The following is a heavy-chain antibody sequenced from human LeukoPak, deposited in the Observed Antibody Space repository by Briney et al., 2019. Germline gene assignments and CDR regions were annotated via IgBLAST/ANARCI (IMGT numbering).Heavy chain of an antibody. CDR1: GDSFSSNSAA. CDR2: TYYRSKWYN. Sequence: SQTLSLTCAISGDSFSSNSAAWNWIRQSPSRGLEWLGRTYYRSKWYNDCAVSVKSRITINPDTSKNQFSLQLNSVTPEDTAVYYCARVGYDSSGYYYGNYYYGMDVWGQGTTVTVSS. J-gene: IGHJ6*02. V-gene: IGHV6-1*01. CDR3: ARVGYDSSGYYYGNYYYGMDV. D-gene: IGHD3-22*01.